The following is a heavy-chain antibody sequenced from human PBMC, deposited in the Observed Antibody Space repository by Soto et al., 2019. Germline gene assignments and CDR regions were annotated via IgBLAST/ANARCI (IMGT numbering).Heavy chain of an antibody. V-gene: IGHV3-15*01. D-gene: IGHD1-26*01. Sequence: VQLVESGGGLVQPGGSLRLSCAASGFTFINAWMSWVRQAPGKGLEWLGRIKSKAAGGTADCAAPVKGRFTISRDDSKNTVYLQMNSLKTEDTAVYYCTTYSQWADHWGQGTLVTVSS. J-gene: IGHJ4*02. CDR3: TTYSQWADH. CDR1: GFTFINAW. CDR2: IKSKAAGGTA.